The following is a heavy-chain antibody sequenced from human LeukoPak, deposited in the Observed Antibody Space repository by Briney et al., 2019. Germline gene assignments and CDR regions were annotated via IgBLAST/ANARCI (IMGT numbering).Heavy chain of an antibody. Sequence: GGSLRLSCAASGFIFSDYSMSWIRQAPGKGLEWVSYISTHSTYTHYADSVRGRFTISRDNSKNTLSVQMNSLRPEDTAVYYCARDRTSGDYSFDFWGQGTLVTVSS. J-gene: IGHJ4*02. CDR3: ARDRTSGDYSFDF. CDR1: GFIFSDYS. CDR2: ISTHSTYT. V-gene: IGHV3-11*06. D-gene: IGHD4-17*01.